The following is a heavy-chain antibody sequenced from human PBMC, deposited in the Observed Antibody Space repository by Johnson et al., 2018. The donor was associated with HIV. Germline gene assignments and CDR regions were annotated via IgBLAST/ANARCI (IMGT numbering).Heavy chain of an antibody. J-gene: IGHJ3*02. CDR3: VRGLGYVFYSGNSNALDI. Sequence: QVQLVESGGGVVQPGGSQRLSCAASGFTFSSYGMHWVRQAPGKGLEWVALISYDGNNKYYVDSVKGRFTISRDNSKNTLYLQMNSLRSEDTAVYYCVRGLGYVFYSGNSNALDIWGQGTMVTVSS. CDR1: GFTFSSYG. CDR2: ISYDGNNK. V-gene: IGHV3-30*03. D-gene: IGHD4-23*01.